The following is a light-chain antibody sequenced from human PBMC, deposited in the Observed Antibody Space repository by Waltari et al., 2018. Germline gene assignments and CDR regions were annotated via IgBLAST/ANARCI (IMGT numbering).Light chain of an antibody. CDR3: QQYDGSAVT. CDR1: QSVTSIS. Sequence: IVLTQSPDTLSLSPGERATLPCRASQSVTSISLTWYQQKPGQAPRLLIYGTSTRATGCPDRFSGSGSGTDFTLTISRLEPEDSAVYHCQQYDGSAVTFGGGTKVEIK. CDR2: GTS. V-gene: IGKV3-20*01. J-gene: IGKJ4*01.